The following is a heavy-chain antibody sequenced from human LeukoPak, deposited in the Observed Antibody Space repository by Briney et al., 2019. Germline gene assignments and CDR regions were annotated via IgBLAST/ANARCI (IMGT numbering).Heavy chain of an antibody. V-gene: IGHV4-59*01. J-gene: IGHJ5*02. CDR1: GGSFSGYY. CDR2: IYYSGST. D-gene: IGHD3-10*01. CDR3: ARAPLWFGIPFDP. Sequence: SETLSLTCAVYGGSFSGYYWSWIRQPPGKGLEWIGYIYYSGSTNCNPSLKSRVTISVDTSKNQFSLKLSSVTAADTAVYYCARAPLWFGIPFDPWGQGTLVTVSS.